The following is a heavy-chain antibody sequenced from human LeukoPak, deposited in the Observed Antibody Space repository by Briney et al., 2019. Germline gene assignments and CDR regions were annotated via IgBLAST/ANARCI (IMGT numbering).Heavy chain of an antibody. Sequence: PGRSLRPSCAASGFIFSDYGMHWVRQAPGKGLEWVAVISYDGSSKYYADSVKGRFTISRDNSRSTLYLQMNSLGAEDTTVYYCAKDADSSGWYVGGYWGQGTLVTVSS. D-gene: IGHD6-19*01. J-gene: IGHJ4*02. V-gene: IGHV3-30*18. CDR3: AKDADSSGWYVGGY. CDR2: ISYDGSSK. CDR1: GFIFSDYG.